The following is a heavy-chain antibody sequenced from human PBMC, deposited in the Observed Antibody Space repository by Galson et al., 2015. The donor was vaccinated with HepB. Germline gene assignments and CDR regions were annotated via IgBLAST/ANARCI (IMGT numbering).Heavy chain of an antibody. CDR2: IIPILGIA. Sequence: SVKVSCKASGGTFSSYAISWVRQAPGQGLEWMGRIIPILGIANYAQKFQGRVTITADKSTSTAYMELSSLRSEDTAVYYCARDKGGDPHFDYWGQGTLVTVSS. CDR3: ARDKGGDPHFDY. V-gene: IGHV1-69*04. J-gene: IGHJ4*02. CDR1: GGTFSSYA. D-gene: IGHD2-21*01.